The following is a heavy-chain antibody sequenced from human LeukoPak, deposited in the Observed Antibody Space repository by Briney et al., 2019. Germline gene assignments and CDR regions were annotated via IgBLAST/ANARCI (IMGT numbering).Heavy chain of an antibody. J-gene: IGHJ4*02. CDR1: GFTFSSYS. CDR2: ISSSSSYI. Sequence: PGGSLRLSCAASGFTFSSYSMNWVRQAPGKGLEWVSSISSSSSYIYYADSVKGRFTISRDNSKNTLYLQMNSLRAEDTAVYYCAKRGVYSSGWYYYFDSWGQGTLVTVSS. D-gene: IGHD6-19*01. V-gene: IGHV3-21*04. CDR3: AKRGVYSSGWYYYFDS.